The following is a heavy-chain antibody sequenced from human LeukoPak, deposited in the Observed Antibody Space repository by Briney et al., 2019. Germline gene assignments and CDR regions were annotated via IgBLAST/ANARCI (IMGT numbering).Heavy chain of an antibody. CDR2: ISAYNGNT. CDR1: GYTFTGYY. Sequence: ASVKVSCKASGYTFTGYYIHWVRQAPGQGLEWMGWISAYNGNTNYAQKLQGRVTMTTDTSTSTAYMELRSLRSDDTAVYYCARDRGDFWSGYVKRNNWFDPWGQGTLVTVSS. J-gene: IGHJ5*02. D-gene: IGHD3-3*01. V-gene: IGHV1-18*04. CDR3: ARDRGDFWSGYVKRNNWFDP.